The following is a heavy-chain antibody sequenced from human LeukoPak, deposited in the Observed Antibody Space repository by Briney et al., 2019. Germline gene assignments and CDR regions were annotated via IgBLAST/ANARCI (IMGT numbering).Heavy chain of an antibody. Sequence: GGSLRLSCAASGFTFSSYGMHWVRQAPGKGLEWVAVIWYDGSNKYYADSMKGRFTISRDNSKNTLYLQMNSLRAEDTAVYYCAKVGSVAGSAEYFQHWGQGTLVTVSS. V-gene: IGHV3-33*06. CDR2: IWYDGSNK. D-gene: IGHD6-19*01. CDR3: AKVGSVAGSAEYFQH. CDR1: GFTFSSYG. J-gene: IGHJ1*01.